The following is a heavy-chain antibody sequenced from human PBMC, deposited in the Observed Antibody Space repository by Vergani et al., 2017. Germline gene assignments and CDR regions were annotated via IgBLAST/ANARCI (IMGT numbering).Heavy chain of an antibody. J-gene: IGHJ6*02. CDR2: IYTSGST. Sequence: QVQLQESGPGLVKPSETLSLTCTVSGGSISSYYWSWTRQPPGKGLEWIGYIYTSGSTNYNPSLKSRVTISVDTSKNQFSLKLSSVTAADTAVYYCARHGIAARHYYYGMDVWGQGTTVTVSS. D-gene: IGHD6-13*01. V-gene: IGHV4-4*09. CDR1: GGSISSYY. CDR3: ARHGIAARHYYYGMDV.